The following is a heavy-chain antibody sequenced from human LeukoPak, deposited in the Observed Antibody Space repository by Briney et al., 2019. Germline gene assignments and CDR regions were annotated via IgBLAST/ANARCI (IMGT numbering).Heavy chain of an antibody. D-gene: IGHD3-22*01. CDR1: GFTVSSNY. V-gene: IGHV3-66*01. J-gene: IGHJ6*02. Sequence: GGSLRLSCAASGFTVSSNYMSWVRQAPGKGLEWVSVIYSGGSTYYADSVKGRFTISRDNSKNTLYLQMNSLRAEDTAVYYCTRDGPGYYDSSDHTPLYYYYGMDVWGQGTTVTVSS. CDR3: TRDGPGYYDSSDHTPLYYYYGMDV. CDR2: IYSGGST.